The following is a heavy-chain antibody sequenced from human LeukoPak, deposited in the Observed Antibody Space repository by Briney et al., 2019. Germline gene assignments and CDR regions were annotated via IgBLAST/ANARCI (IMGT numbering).Heavy chain of an antibody. CDR2: ISYDGSNK. J-gene: IGHJ4*02. Sequence: QPGGSLRLSCAASGFTFSSYGMHWVRQAPGKGLEWMAVISYDGSNKYYADSVKGRFTISRDNSKNTLYLQMNSLRAEDTAVYYCAKAPYVLRFLEWLTHFDYWGQGTLVTVSS. CDR3: AKAPYVLRFLEWLTHFDY. V-gene: IGHV3-30*18. D-gene: IGHD3-3*01. CDR1: GFTFSSYG.